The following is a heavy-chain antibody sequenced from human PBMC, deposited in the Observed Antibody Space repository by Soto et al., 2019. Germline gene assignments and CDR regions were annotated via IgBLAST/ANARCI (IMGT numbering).Heavy chain of an antibody. CDR2: ISAPNGNT. CDR1: GYTFTSYG. D-gene: IGHD1-1*01. V-gene: IGHV1-18*01. CDR3: ARGRYGDY. J-gene: IGHJ4*02. Sequence: QVHLVQSGAEVKKPGASVKVYCKGSGYTFTSYGITWVRQAPGQGLEWMGWISAPNGNTDYAQKLQGRVTVTRDTSTSTAYMELRSLRSDDTAVYYCARGRYGDYWGQGALVTVSS.